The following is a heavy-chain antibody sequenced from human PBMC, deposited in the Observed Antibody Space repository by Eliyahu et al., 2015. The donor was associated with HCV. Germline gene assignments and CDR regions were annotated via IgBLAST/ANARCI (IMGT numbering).Heavy chain of an antibody. CDR1: GFTLRNYA. V-gene: IGHV3-23*01. CDR3: AKDQGHGDLDY. CDR2: LSSDGVTT. Sequence: EVQLLESGGGLVQPGGSLRLSCAASGFTLRNYAMGXXRQAPGKGLGWVSALSSDGVTTHYADSVKGRFTISRDTSKNTLYLQMNSLRAEDTALYYCAKDQGHGDLDYWGQGTLVTVSS. D-gene: IGHD4-17*01. J-gene: IGHJ4*02.